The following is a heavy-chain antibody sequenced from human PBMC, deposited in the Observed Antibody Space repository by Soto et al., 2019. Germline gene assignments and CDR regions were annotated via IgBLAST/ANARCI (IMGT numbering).Heavy chain of an antibody. CDR1: GGTFSSYT. Sequence: QVQLVQSGAEVKKPGSSVKVSCKASGGTFSSYTISWVRQAPGQGLEWMGRIIPILGIANYAQKFQGRVTITADKSTSTAYMELSSLRSEDTAVYYCARAGDIGGYYYGMDVWGQGTTVTVSS. D-gene: IGHD2-15*01. CDR3: ARAGDIGGYYYGMDV. CDR2: IIPILGIA. V-gene: IGHV1-69*02. J-gene: IGHJ6*02.